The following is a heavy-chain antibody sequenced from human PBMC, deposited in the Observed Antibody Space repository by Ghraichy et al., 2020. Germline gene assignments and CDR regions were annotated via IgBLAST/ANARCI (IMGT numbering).Heavy chain of an antibody. CDR2: IKQDGSEK. Sequence: RGSLRLSCAASGFTFSSYWMSWVRQAPGKGLEWVANIKQDGSEKYYVDSVKGRFTISRDNAKNSLYLQMNSLRAEDTAVYYCAREGRFLKYGMDVWGQGTTVTVSS. CDR3: AREGRFLKYGMDV. J-gene: IGHJ6*02. CDR1: GFTFSSYW. V-gene: IGHV3-7*01. D-gene: IGHD3-3*01.